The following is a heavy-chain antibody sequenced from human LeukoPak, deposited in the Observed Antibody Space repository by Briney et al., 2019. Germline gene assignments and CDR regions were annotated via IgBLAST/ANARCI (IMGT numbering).Heavy chain of an antibody. CDR3: ATHSSSWTESYYGMDV. V-gene: IGHV1-69*13. CDR2: IIPIFGTA. CDR1: GGTFSSYA. Sequence: GASVKVSCKASGGTFSSYAISWVRQAPGQGLEWMGGIIPIFGTANYAQKFQGRVTITADESTSTAYMELSSLRSGDTAVYYCATHSSSWTESYYGMDVWGQGTTVTVSS. D-gene: IGHD6-13*01. J-gene: IGHJ6*02.